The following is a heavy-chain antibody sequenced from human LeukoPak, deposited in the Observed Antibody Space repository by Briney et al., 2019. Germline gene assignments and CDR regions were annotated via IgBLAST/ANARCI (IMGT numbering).Heavy chain of an antibody. CDR2: IYYSGST. CDR3: ARVVGIAAAALYFDY. CDR1: GGSISSSSYY. D-gene: IGHD6-13*01. V-gene: IGHV4-39*01. J-gene: IGHJ4*02. Sequence: SETLSLTCTVSGGSISSSSYYWGWIRQPPGKGLEWVGSIYYSGSTYYNPSLKSRVTISVDTSKNQFSLKLSSVTAADTAVYYCARVVGIAAAALYFDYWGQGTLVTVSS.